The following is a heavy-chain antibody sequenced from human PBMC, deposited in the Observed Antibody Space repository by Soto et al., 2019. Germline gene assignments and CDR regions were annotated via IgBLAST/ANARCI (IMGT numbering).Heavy chain of an antibody. V-gene: IGHV4-34*01. CDR3: ARGRRYSGYDYYYYGMDV. CDR1: GGSFSCYY. D-gene: IGHD5-12*01. Sequence: SETLSLTCAVYGGSFSCYYWSWIRQPPGKGLEWIGEINHSGSTNYNPSLKSRVTISVDTSKNQSSLKLSSVTAADTAVYYCARGRRYSGYDYYYYGMDVWGQGTTVTVSS. CDR2: INHSGST. J-gene: IGHJ6*02.